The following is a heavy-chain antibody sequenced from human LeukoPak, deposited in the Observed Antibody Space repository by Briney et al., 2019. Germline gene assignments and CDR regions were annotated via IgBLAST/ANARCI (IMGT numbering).Heavy chain of an antibody. CDR2: ISSSGSTI. J-gene: IGHJ6*04. Sequence: GGSLRLSCAASGFTFSSYEMNWVRQAPGKGLEWVSYISSSGSTIYYADSVKGRFTISRDNAKNSLYLQMNSLSAEDTAVYCCAELGITMIGGVWGKGTTVTISS. V-gene: IGHV3-48*03. CDR3: AELGITMIGGV. CDR1: GFTFSSYE. D-gene: IGHD3-10*02.